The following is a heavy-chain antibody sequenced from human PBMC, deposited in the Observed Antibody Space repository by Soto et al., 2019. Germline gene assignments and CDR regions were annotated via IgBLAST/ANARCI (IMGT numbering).Heavy chain of an antibody. CDR3: ARGLLGCSGGSCYSSLAFDI. J-gene: IGHJ3*02. CDR1: GVSISSYY. D-gene: IGHD2-15*01. V-gene: IGHV4-59*01. Sequence: SETLSLTCTVSGVSISSYYWSWIRQPPGKGLEWIGYIYYSGSTNYNPSLKSRVTISVDTSKNQFSLKLSSVTAADTAVYYCARGLLGCSGGSCYSSLAFDIWGQGTMVTVS. CDR2: IYYSGST.